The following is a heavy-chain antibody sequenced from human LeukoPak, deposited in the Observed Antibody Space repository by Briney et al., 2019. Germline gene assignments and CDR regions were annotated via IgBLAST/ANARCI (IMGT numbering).Heavy chain of an antibody. D-gene: IGHD3/OR15-3a*01. CDR1: RDTITTYK. J-gene: IGHJ4*02. CDR3: ARQHFLTSMLDS. Sequence: PSETLSLTCTDSRDTITTYKWNWLRQPAGKGLEWIGRVYISESTNYNPSLTSRVTISLDKSKNQFSLNLSSVTAADTAVYYCARQHFLTSMLDSWGQGTLVTVSS. CDR2: VYISEST. V-gene: IGHV4-4*07.